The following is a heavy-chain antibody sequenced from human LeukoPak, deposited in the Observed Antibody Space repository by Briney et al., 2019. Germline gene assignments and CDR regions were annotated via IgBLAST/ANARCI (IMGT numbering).Heavy chain of an antibody. CDR1: GGSISSYY. D-gene: IGHD3-10*01. V-gene: IGHV3-53*01. CDR2: IYSGGST. J-gene: IGHJ6*03. CDR3: ARDKRLYYGSGSRSSYYYYYMDV. Sequence: ETLSLTCTVSGGSISSYYWSWVRQAPGKGLEWVSVIYSGGSTYYADSVKGRFTISRDNSKNTLYLQMNSLRAEDTAVYYCARDKRLYYGSGSRSSYYYYYMDVWGKGTTVTISS.